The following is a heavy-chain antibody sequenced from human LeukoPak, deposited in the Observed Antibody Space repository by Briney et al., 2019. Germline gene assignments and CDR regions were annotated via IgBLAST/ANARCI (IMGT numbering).Heavy chain of an antibody. J-gene: IGHJ4*02. CDR3: ATLGETSSWYPDH. D-gene: IGHD6-19*01. CDR1: GFTVSGSA. Sequence: PGGSLKLPCAASGFTVSGSAMHWVRQASGKGLEWLGRVRSKGYNYATAYGASVKDRFIISRDDSKSTAYLQMSSLKSEDTAVYYCATLGETSSWYPDHWGQGTLVTVSS. CDR2: VRSKGYNYAT. V-gene: IGHV3-73*01.